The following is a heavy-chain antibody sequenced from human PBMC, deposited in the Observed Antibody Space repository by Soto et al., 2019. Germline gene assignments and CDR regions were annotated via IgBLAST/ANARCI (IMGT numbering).Heavy chain of an antibody. V-gene: IGHV1-3*01. J-gene: IGHJ6*03. CDR3: ARNMVYAYYYYYMDV. CDR2: INAGNGNT. D-gene: IGHD2-8*01. Sequence: GASVKVSCKASGYTFTSYAMHWVRQAPGQRLEWMGWINAGNGNTKYSQKFQGRVTITRDTSASTAYMELSSLRSEDTAVYYCARNMVYAYYYYYMDVWGKGTTVTVSS. CDR1: GYTFTSYA.